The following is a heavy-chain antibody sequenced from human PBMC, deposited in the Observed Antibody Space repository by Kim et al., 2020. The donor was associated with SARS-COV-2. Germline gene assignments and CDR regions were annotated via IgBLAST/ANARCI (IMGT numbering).Heavy chain of an antibody. V-gene: IGHV1-69*13. CDR1: AGTFRSYG. CDR2: IILMFGKI. Sequence: SVKVSCKLSAGTFRSYGFTWVRQAPGQGLEWMGGIILMFGKINYSQKLQGRVTISADESTNTVYMELRNLRSDDTAVYYCATNPAIFGVGSNGMDVWGQGTTVTVS. J-gene: IGHJ6*02. D-gene: IGHD3-3*01. CDR3: ATNPAIFGVGSNGMDV.